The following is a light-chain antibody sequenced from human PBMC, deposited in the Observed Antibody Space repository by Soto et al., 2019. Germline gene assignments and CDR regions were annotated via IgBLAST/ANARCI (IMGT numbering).Light chain of an antibody. Sequence: EIVLTQSPGTLSLSPGERATLSCRASHSVSRTYLAWYQQKPGQAPRLLIYGTSDRATGTPDRFSGSGSGTDFTLTISSLEPEDSAVYYCQQFDYSVTFGQGTRLDMK. CDR1: HSVSRTY. CDR3: QQFDYSVT. CDR2: GTS. V-gene: IGKV3-20*01. J-gene: IGKJ5*01.